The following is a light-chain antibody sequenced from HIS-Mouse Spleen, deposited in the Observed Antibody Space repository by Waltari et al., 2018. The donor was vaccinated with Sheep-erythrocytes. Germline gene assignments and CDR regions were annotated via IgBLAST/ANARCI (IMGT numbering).Light chain of an antibody. J-gene: IGKJ1*01. CDR2: GAS. V-gene: IGKV3-15*01. CDR3: QQYNNWPPT. Sequence: EIVMTQSPATLSVSPGERATLSCRASQSVSSNLAWYQQKPGQAPRLLIYGASTWATGIPARVSGSGSGTEFTLTISSLQSEDFAVYYCQQYNNWPPTFGQGTKVEIK. CDR1: QSVSSN.